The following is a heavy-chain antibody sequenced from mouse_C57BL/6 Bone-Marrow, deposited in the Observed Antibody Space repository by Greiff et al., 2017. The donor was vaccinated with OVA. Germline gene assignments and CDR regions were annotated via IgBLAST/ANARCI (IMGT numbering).Heavy chain of an antibody. CDR3: ARRGTDYAMDY. CDR1: GYTFTNYW. V-gene: IGHV1-63*01. J-gene: IGHJ4*01. D-gene: IGHD3-3*01. Sequence: QVQLQQSGAELVRPGTSVKMSCKDSGYTFTNYWIGWAKQRPGHGLEWIGDIYPGGGYTNYNEKFKGKATLTADKSSSTAYMQFSSLTSEDSAIYYCARRGTDYAMDYWGQGTSVTVSS. CDR2: IYPGGGYT.